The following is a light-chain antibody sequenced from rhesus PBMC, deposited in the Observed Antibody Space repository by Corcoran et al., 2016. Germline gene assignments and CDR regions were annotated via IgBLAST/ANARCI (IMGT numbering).Light chain of an antibody. Sequence: QVILTQSPATLSLSPGERATLSCRASQSVSSYLAWYQQKPGQAPRLLIYGSSSRDTGIPDRFSGSGAGTDFTRTISSLETEYVGVYHCYQHSSGYSFGQGTKVEIK. CDR1: QSVSSY. V-gene: IGKV3-10*01. J-gene: IGKJ2*01. CDR2: GSS. CDR3: YQHSSGYS.